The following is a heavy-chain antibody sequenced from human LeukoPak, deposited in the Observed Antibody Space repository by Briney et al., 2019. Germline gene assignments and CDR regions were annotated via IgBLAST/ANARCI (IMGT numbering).Heavy chain of an antibody. D-gene: IGHD2-2*01. J-gene: IGHJ6*03. V-gene: IGHV3-23*01. CDR1: GFTFSSYG. CDR2: ISGSGGST. Sequence: PGGSLRLSCAASGFTFSSYGMSWVRQAPGKGLEWVSAISGSGGSTYYADSVKGRFTISRDNSKNTLYLQMNSLRAEDTAVYYCAKGKGYCSSTSCYYYYYYMDVWGKGTTVTISS. CDR3: AKGKGYCSSTSCYYYYYYMDV.